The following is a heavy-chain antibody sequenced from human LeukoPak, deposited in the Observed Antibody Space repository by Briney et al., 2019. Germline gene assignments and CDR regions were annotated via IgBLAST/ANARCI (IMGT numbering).Heavy chain of an antibody. J-gene: IGHJ4*01. V-gene: IGHV4-39*01. CDR3: ARHLISGWFSSGGSAWGF. D-gene: IGHD6-19*01. CDR1: GDSISKSVYY. Sequence: SETLSLTCTVSGDSISKSVYYWGWIRQPPGMGLEWLGSIYYSGSTYYNPSLKRRVTISVDTSKNQFSLKLSSVTAADTAVYYCARHLISGWFSSGGSAWGFWGQGTLVTVSS. CDR2: IYYSGST.